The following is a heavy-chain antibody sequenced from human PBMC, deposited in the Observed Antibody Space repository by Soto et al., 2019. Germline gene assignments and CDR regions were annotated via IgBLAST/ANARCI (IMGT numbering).Heavy chain of an antibody. Sequence: GWSLRLSCAASGFTFSSYSLNWVRQAPGKGLEWVSSISGGGRDIKYGDSVKGRFIISRDNAMDSLHLQMYSLRADDTAIYFCATSLAVQLGYYGMDVWGPGTTVTVSS. CDR3: ATSLAVQLGYYGMDV. CDR2: ISGGGRDI. CDR1: GFTFSSYS. V-gene: IGHV3-21*01. D-gene: IGHD6-6*01. J-gene: IGHJ6*02.